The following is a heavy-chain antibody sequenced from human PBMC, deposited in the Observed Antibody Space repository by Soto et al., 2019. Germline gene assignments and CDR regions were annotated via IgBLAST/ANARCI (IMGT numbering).Heavy chain of an antibody. Sequence: SQTLSLTCAISGDSVSSETAAWSWLRQSPSRGLEWLGRTYFRSRWHNFYADSVKSRITITADADDNRFSLQLSSVTPDDTALYFCAKETTGTVVVPPGWFDPWGQGSLVTVSS. CDR1: GDSVSSETAA. V-gene: IGHV6-1*01. CDR3: AKETTGTVVVPPGWFDP. CDR2: TYFRSRWHN. D-gene: IGHD2-21*01. J-gene: IGHJ5*02.